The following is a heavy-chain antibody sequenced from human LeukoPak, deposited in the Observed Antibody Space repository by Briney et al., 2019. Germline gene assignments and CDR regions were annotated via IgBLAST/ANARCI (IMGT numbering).Heavy chain of an antibody. V-gene: IGHV4-59*01. Sequence: PSETLSLTCSVSGGSISTYYWSWIRQLPGKGLEWIGYIYYTGTTNYNPSLRSRVTISVDTSRNPFSLRLSSVTAADTAVYYCAREDPQTTVPEGMDVWGHGTTVIVSS. J-gene: IGHJ6*02. CDR1: GGSISTYY. CDR3: AREDPQTTVPEGMDV. D-gene: IGHD4-17*01. CDR2: IYYTGTT.